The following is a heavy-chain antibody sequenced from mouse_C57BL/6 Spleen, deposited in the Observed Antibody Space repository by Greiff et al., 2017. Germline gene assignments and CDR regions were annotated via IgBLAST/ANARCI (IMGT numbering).Heavy chain of an antibody. CDR1: GYAFSSSW. Sequence: VKLQESGPELVKPGASVKISCKASGYAFSSSWMNWVKQRPGKGLEWIGRIYPGDGDTNYNGKFKGKATLTADKSSSTAYMQLSSLTSEDSAVYFCARRDYDYDFDYWGQGTTLTVSS. J-gene: IGHJ2*01. V-gene: IGHV1-82*01. D-gene: IGHD2-4*01. CDR2: IYPGDGDT. CDR3: ARRDYDYDFDY.